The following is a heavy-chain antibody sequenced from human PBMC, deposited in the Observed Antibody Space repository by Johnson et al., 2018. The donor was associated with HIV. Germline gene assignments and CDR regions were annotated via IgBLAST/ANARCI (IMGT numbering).Heavy chain of an antibody. CDR3: ARGRGSKDM. J-gene: IGHJ3*02. CDR2: IKQDGSEK. CDR1: GFTFSSYW. V-gene: IGHV3-7*01. Sequence: EVQLVESGGGLVQPGGSLRLSCTVSGFTFSSYWMSWVRQAPGKGLEWVANIKQDGSEKYYVDSVRGRFTISRDNAKKSMYLQMNSLRAEDTAVYYCARGRGSKDMWGQGTRVTVSS.